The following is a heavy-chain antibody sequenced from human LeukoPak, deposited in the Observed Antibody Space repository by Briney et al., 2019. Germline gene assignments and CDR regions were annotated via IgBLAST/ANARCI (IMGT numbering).Heavy chain of an antibody. V-gene: IGHV3-21*01. Sequence: GGSLRLSCAASGFTFSSYTMSWVRQAPGKGLEWVSSISSSSSYIYYADSVKGRFTISRDNAKNSLYLQMNSLRAEDTAVYYCASTRTTVFYYMDVWGKGTTVTVSS. CDR3: ASTRTTVFYYMDV. J-gene: IGHJ6*03. CDR1: GFTFSSYT. D-gene: IGHD4-17*01. CDR2: ISSSSSYI.